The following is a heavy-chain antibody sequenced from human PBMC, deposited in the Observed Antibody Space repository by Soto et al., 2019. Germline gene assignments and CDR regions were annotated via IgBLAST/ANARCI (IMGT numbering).Heavy chain of an antibody. J-gene: IGHJ4*02. Sequence: SETLSLTCTVSGGSISSGGYYWSWIRQHPGKGLEWIGFIYYSGSTYYNPSLKSRVTISVDTSKNQFSLKLTSVAAADAAVYFCGRGAIGRINDWGQGTLVTVSS. CDR3: GRGAIGRIND. CDR2: IYYSGST. CDR1: GGSISSGGYY. V-gene: IGHV4-31*03. D-gene: IGHD2-2*01.